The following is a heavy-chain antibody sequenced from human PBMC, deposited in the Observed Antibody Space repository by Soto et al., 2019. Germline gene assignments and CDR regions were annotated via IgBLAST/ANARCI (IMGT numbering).Heavy chain of an antibody. Sequence: SETLSLTCTVSGGSISSGGYYWRWIRQHPGKGLEWIGYIYYSGSTYYNPSLKSRVTISVNTSKNQFSLKLSSVTAADTALYYCERKSIAARSFDYWGQGTLVTVSS. J-gene: IGHJ4*02. CDR2: IYYSGST. CDR3: ERKSIAARSFDY. CDR1: GGSISSGGYY. V-gene: IGHV4-31*03. D-gene: IGHD6-6*01.